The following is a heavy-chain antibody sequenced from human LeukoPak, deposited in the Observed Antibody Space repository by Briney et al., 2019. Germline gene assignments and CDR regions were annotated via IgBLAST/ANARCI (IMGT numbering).Heavy chain of an antibody. CDR3: ARDRGPYDTHNWFDP. V-gene: IGHV4-31*03. CDR2: IYYSGST. Sequence: PSETLSLTCTVSGGSINSGGYYWSWIRQHPGKGLEWIGYIYYSGSTYYNPSLKSRVTISVDTSKNQFSLKLSSVTAADTAVYYCARDRGPYDTHNWFDPWAREPWSPSPQ. D-gene: IGHD3-3*01. J-gene: IGHJ5*02. CDR1: GGSINSGGYY.